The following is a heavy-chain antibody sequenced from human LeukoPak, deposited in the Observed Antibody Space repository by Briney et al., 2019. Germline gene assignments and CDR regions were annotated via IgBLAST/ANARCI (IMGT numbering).Heavy chain of an antibody. CDR3: ARVGLTGYYNHYFDY. J-gene: IGHJ4*02. D-gene: IGHD3-9*01. CDR1: GFTFSSYS. Sequence: GGSLRLSCAASGFTFSSYSMNWVRQAPGKGLEWVSSISSSSSSYIYYADSVKGRFTISRDNARNSLYLQMNSLRAEDTAVYYCARVGLTGYYNHYFDYWGQGTLVTVSS. V-gene: IGHV3-21*01. CDR2: ISSSSSSYI.